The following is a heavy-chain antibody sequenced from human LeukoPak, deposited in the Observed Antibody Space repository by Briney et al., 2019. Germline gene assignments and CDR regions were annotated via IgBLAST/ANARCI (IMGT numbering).Heavy chain of an antibody. Sequence: GTSLRLSCAASGFTFRSYGIPWVRQAPGKGLEWVAMISFDKTNKHYADSVRGRFTISRDNFKNTLSLEMNNLRPEDTAVYYCARDLNLGTSDSYWGQGTLVNVSS. CDR1: GFTFRSYG. V-gene: IGHV3-30*03. CDR2: ISFDKTNK. J-gene: IGHJ4*02. D-gene: IGHD3/OR15-3a*01. CDR3: ARDLNLGTSDSY.